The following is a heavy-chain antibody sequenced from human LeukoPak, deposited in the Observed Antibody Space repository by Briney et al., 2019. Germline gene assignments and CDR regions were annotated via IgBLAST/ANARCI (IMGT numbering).Heavy chain of an antibody. Sequence: GGSLRLSSAASGFTFSSYGMHWVRQAPGKGLEWVSVIYSVRSTYYADSVKGRFTISGDNSKNKPYLQMNSLRAQDTAVYYCAEVQGLPYFGWLFSWDYWRQGALVGVSS. D-gene: IGHD3-9*01. CDR2: IYSVRST. CDR1: GFTFSSYG. V-gene: IGHV3-NL1*01. CDR3: AEVQGLPYFGWLFSWDY. J-gene: IGHJ4*02.